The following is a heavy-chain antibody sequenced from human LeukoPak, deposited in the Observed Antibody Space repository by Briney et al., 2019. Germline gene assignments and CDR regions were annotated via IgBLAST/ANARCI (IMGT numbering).Heavy chain of an antibody. D-gene: IGHD6-13*01. CDR2: MNPNSGNT. V-gene: IGHV1-8*01. CDR1: GYTFTSYD. J-gene: IGHJ6*02. Sequence: ASVKVSCKASGYTFTSYDINWVRQATGQGLEWMGWMNPNSGNTGYAQKFQGRVTMTGNTSISTAYMELSSLRSEDTAVYYCARTGYSSSWYPYYYYYGMDVWGQGTTVTVSS. CDR3: ARTGYSSSWYPYYYYYGMDV.